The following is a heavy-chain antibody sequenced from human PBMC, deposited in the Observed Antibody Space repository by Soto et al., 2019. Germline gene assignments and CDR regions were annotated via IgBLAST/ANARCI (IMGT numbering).Heavy chain of an antibody. J-gene: IGHJ4*01. Sequence: QITLKETGPPLVKPTQTLTLTCTFSGFSFDMNKARVGWVRQPPGKALEWLALIYWDGDEHYSPSLKNRLSITKDTSKDQVVLTLTDVHPADTATYYCVKGTLGTYGHVYFEHWGHGTLVTVSS. CDR3: VKGTLGTYGHVYFEH. CDR1: GFSFDMNKAR. V-gene: IGHV2-5*02. D-gene: IGHD3-16*01. CDR2: IYWDGDE.